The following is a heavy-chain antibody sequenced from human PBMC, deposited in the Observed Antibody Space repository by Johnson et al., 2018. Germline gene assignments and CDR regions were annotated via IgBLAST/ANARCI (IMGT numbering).Heavy chain of an antibody. CDR1: GFTFSSYA. D-gene: IGHD2-15*01. Sequence: VQLVQSGGGLVQPGGSLRLSCAASGFTFSSYAMNWVRQAPEKGLEWVSGISGSGRSTYYADSVKGRFTISRDSSKNTVYLQMNSLRAEDTAVYYCARDQVSSGGTPFMDVWGQGTAVTVSS. V-gene: IGHV3-23*04. CDR2: ISGSGRST. J-gene: IGHJ6*02. CDR3: ARDQVSSGGTPFMDV.